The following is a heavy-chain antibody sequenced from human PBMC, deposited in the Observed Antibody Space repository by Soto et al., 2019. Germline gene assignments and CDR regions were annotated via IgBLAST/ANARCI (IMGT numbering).Heavy chain of an antibody. V-gene: IGHV5-51*01. D-gene: IGHD3-22*01. J-gene: IGHJ6*02. Sequence: PGESLKVSCKGSGYSFTSYWIGWVRQMPGKGLEWMGIIYPGDSDTRYSPSFQGQVTISADKSISTAYLQWSSLKASDTAMYYCARLSRNYYDSSGYYYGYYYYGMDVWGQGTTVTVSS. CDR3: ARLSRNYYDSSGYYYGYYYYGMDV. CDR2: IYPGDSDT. CDR1: GYSFTSYW.